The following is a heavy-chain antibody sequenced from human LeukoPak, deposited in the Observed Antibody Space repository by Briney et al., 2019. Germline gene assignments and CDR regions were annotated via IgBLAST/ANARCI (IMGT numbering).Heavy chain of an antibody. J-gene: IGHJ4*02. V-gene: IGHV4-59*08. CDR2: IYYSGST. CDR1: GGSISSYY. D-gene: IGHD3-22*01. CDR3: ASRKFSGYSPFDY. Sequence: KTSETLSLTCTVSGGSISSYYWSWIRQPPGKGLKWIGYIYYSGSTNYNPSLKSRVTISVDTSKNQFSLKLSSVTAADTAVYYCASRKFSGYSPFDYWGQGTLVTVSS.